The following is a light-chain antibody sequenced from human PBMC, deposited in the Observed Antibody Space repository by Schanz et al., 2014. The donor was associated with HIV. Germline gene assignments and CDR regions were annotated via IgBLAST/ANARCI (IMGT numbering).Light chain of an antibody. CDR3: CSYTGSGTLWV. J-gene: IGLJ3*02. Sequence: QSVLIQPASVSGSPGQSITISCTGTSSDIGAYNYVSRYQPPPGKAPKLMIYDVTNRPSGVSNRFSASKSGNTASLTISGLQAEDEADYYCCSYTGSGTLWVFGGGTKVTVL. CDR2: DVT. V-gene: IGLV2-14*03. CDR1: SSDIGAYNY.